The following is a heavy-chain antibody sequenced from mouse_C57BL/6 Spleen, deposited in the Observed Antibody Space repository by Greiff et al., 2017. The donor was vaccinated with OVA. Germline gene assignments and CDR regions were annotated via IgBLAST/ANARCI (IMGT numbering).Heavy chain of an antibody. V-gene: IGHV1-69*01. CDR1: GYTFTSYW. CDR2: IDPSDSYT. J-gene: IGHJ1*03. D-gene: IGHD1-1*01. Sequence: QQPGAELVMPGASVKLSCKASGYTFTSYWMHWVKQRPGQGLEWIGEIDPSDSYTNYNQKFKGKSTLTVDKSSSTAYMQLSSLTSEDSAVYYCARRIATVPDWYFDVWGTGTTVTVSS. CDR3: ARRIATVPDWYFDV.